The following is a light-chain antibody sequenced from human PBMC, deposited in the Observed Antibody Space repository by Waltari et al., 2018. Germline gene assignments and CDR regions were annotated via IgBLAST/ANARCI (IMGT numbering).Light chain of an antibody. CDR1: QSVGRS. V-gene: IGKV3-20*01. Sequence: EIVFTQSPGTLSLSPGERATLSCRASQSVGRSLAWYQQKPGQAPRLLIYGASNRATGIPDRFSGSGSGTDFSLTISRLESEDFAAYHCQHYVSLPVTFGQGTKVEIK. CDR3: QHYVSLPVT. CDR2: GAS. J-gene: IGKJ1*01.